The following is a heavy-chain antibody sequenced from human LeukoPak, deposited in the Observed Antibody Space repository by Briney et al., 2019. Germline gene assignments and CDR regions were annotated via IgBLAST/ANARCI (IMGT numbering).Heavy chain of an antibody. J-gene: IGHJ4*02. D-gene: IGHD6-13*01. CDR1: GGPFSSYA. V-gene: IGHV1-69*05. CDR2: IIPIFGTA. Sequence: GSSVKLSCKASGGPFSSYAISWVRQAPGQGLEWMGRIIPIFGTANYAQKFQGRVTITTDESTSTAYMELSSLRSEDTAVYYCARAADSSSWTHFDYWGQGTLVTVSS. CDR3: ARAADSSSWTHFDY.